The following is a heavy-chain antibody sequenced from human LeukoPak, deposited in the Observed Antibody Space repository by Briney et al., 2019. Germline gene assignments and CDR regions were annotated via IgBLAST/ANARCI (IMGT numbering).Heavy chain of an antibody. Sequence: SETQSLTCTVSGGSISSYYWSWIRQPPGKGLEWIGYIYYSGSTNYNPSLKSRVTISVDTSKNQFSLKLSSVTAADTAVYYCAREGYDFWSGYPYFDYRGQGTLVTVSS. CDR1: GGSISSYY. D-gene: IGHD3-3*01. V-gene: IGHV4-59*01. CDR2: IYYSGST. J-gene: IGHJ4*02. CDR3: AREGYDFWSGYPYFDY.